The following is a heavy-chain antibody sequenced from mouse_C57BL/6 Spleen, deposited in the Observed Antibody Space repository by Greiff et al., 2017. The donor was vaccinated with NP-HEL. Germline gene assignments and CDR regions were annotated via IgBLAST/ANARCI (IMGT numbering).Heavy chain of an antibody. CDR2: ISSGGDYI. CDR3: TRDYYDYDHYYAIDY. J-gene: IGHJ4*01. CDR1: GFTFSSYA. V-gene: IGHV5-9-1*02. D-gene: IGHD2-4*01. Sequence: EVQGVESGEGLVKPGGSLKLSCAASGFTFSSYAMSWVRQTPEKRLEWVAYISSGGDYIYYADTVKGRFTISRDNARNTLYLQMSSLKSEDTAMYYCTRDYYDYDHYYAIDYWGQGTSVTVSS.